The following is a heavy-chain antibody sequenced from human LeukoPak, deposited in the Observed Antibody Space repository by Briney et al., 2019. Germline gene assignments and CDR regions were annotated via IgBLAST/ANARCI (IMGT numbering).Heavy chain of an antibody. Sequence: PGRSLRLSCAASGFTFSSYGMHWVRQAPGKGLEWVAVIWYDGSNKYYADSVKGRFTISRDNSKNTLYLQMDSLRTEDTAVYYCARDCSSAICYAAFDHWGQGTLVTVSS. J-gene: IGHJ4*02. CDR3: ARDCSSAICYAAFDH. V-gene: IGHV3-33*01. CDR1: GFTFSSYG. D-gene: IGHD2-2*01. CDR2: IWYDGSNK.